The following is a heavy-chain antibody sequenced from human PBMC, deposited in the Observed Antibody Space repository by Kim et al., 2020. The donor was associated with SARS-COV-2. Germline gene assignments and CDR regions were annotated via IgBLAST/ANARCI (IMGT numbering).Heavy chain of an antibody. J-gene: IGHJ6*01. Sequence: GGSLRLSCAASGFTFSSYGMHWVRQAPGKGLEWVAVISYDGSNKNYADSVKGRFTISRDNSKNTLYLQMNSLRAEDTAVYYCASDIASYISGWIYYYYG. CDR3: ASDIASYISGWIYYYYG. V-gene: IGHV3-30*04. D-gene: IGHD6-19*01. CDR2: ISYDGSNK. CDR1: GFTFSSYG.